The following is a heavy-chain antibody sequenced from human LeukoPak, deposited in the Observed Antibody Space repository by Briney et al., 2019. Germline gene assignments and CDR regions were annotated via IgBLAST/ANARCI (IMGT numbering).Heavy chain of an antibody. V-gene: IGHV4-39*07. CDR3: ARDSVAVAKPLYAFDI. D-gene: IGHD6-19*01. Sequence: SETPSLTCTVSGGSISSSSYYWGWIRQPPGKGLEWIGSIYYSGSTYYNPSLKSRVTISVDTSKNQFSLKLSSVTAADTAVYYCARDSVAVAKPLYAFDIWGQGTMVTVSS. CDR1: GGSISSSSYY. J-gene: IGHJ3*02. CDR2: IYYSGST.